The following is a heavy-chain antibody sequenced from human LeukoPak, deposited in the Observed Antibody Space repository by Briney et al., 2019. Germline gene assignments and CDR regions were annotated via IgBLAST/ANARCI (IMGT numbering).Heavy chain of an antibody. D-gene: IGHD2-15*01. Sequence: GGSLRLSCAASGFTFSSYALHWVRQAPGKGLEWVAVISYHGSNKYYADSVKGRFTISRDNAKNSLYLQMNSLRAEDTAVYYCARTDCSGGSCYSEYYFDYWGQGTLVTVSS. CDR2: ISYHGSNK. CDR3: ARTDCSGGSCYSEYYFDY. J-gene: IGHJ4*02. V-gene: IGHV3-30-3*01. CDR1: GFTFSSYA.